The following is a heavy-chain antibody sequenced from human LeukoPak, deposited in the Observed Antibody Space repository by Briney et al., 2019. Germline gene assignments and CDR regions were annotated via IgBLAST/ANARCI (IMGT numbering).Heavy chain of an antibody. J-gene: IGHJ5*02. CDR1: GYSFTSYW. Sequence: GDSLKISCKGSGYSFTSYWIAWVRQMPGEGLEWMGIIYPGDSDTRYWPSFRGQGTISAVKSSSTAYLQWSSLKASDTAMYYCARLDSRYPDPWGQGTLVTVSS. CDR3: ARLDSRYPDP. D-gene: IGHD2-2*02. CDR2: IYPGDSDT. V-gene: IGHV5-51*01.